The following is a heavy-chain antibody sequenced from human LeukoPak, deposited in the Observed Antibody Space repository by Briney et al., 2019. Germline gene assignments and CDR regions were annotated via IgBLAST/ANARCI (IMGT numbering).Heavy chain of an antibody. J-gene: IGHJ4*02. Sequence: GGSLRLSYAASGFTFSSYGMHWVRQAPGKGLEWVAVISYDGSNKYYADSVKGRFTISRDNSKNTLYLQMNSLRAEDTAVYYCARGLEWLDYWGQGTLVTVSS. D-gene: IGHD3-3*01. CDR1: GFTFSSYG. V-gene: IGHV3-30*03. CDR3: ARGLEWLDY. CDR2: ISYDGSNK.